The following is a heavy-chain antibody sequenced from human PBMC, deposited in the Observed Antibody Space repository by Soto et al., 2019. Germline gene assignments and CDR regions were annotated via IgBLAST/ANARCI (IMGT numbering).Heavy chain of an antibody. D-gene: IGHD3-10*01. CDR1: GYSISGFY. Sequence: KPSETLSLTCAVSGYSISGFYWSWIRQTPGKGLEWIGYINYVGRTSYYSPSLQSRVTISLDSSKNQFSLILSSVTAADTAVYFCARFRRNYFDYWGQGTQVTVS. CDR3: ARFRRNYFDY. V-gene: IGHV4-59*01. J-gene: IGHJ4*02. CDR2: INYVGRTS.